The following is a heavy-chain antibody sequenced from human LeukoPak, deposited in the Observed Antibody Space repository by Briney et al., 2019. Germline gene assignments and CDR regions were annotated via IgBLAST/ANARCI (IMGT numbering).Heavy chain of an antibody. CDR2: IYYSGST. CDR1: GGSISSSTYY. V-gene: IGHV4-39*07. Sequence: KSSETLSLTCTVSGGSISSSTYYWGWIRQPPGRGLEWIGTIYYSGSTNYNPSLKSRVTISVDTSKNQFSLKLSSVTAADTAMYYCARELPPYYFDYWGQGTLVTVSS. J-gene: IGHJ4*02. CDR3: ARELPPYYFDY.